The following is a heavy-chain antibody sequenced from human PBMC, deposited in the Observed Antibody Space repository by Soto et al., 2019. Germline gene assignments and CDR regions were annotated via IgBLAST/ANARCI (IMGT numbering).Heavy chain of an antibody. V-gene: IGHV1-69*06. Sequence: SVKVSCKASGGTFSSYAISWVRQAPGQGLEWMGGIIPIFGTADYAQKFQGRVTITADKSTSTAYMELSSLRSEDTAVYYCARDLGGAGLAYLVVGTQDAFDIWGQGTMVTVSS. D-gene: IGHD3-3*02. CDR3: ARDLGGAGLAYLVVGTQDAFDI. CDR1: GGTFSSYA. J-gene: IGHJ3*02. CDR2: IIPIFGTA.